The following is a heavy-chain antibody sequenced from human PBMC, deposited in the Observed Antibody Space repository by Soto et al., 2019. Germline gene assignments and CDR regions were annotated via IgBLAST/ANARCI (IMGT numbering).Heavy chain of an antibody. D-gene: IGHD3-22*01. J-gene: IGHJ3*02. Sequence: ASVQVSCKASGYNFIYYMHWVRQAPGQGLEWMGWISAYNGNTNYAQKLQGRVTMTTDTSTSTAYMELRSLRSDDTAVYYCARGGYYDSSGYDAFDIWGQGTMVTVSS. CDR1: GYNFIYY. V-gene: IGHV1-18*04. CDR3: ARGGYYDSSGYDAFDI. CDR2: ISAYNGNT.